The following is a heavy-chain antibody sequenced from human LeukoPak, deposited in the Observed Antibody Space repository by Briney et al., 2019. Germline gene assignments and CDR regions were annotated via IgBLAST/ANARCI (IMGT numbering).Heavy chain of an antibody. D-gene: IGHD6-19*01. V-gene: IGHV4-34*01. J-gene: IGHJ4*02. Sequence: SETQSLTCAVYGGSFSGYYWTWIRQPPGKGLELIGEINHSGSTNYMPSRMSRFTISVDTSKNQFSLKLSSVTAADTAVYYCARGKGSGWTIDYWGQGTLVTVSS. CDR1: GGSFSGYY. CDR3: ARGKGSGWTIDY. CDR2: INHSGST.